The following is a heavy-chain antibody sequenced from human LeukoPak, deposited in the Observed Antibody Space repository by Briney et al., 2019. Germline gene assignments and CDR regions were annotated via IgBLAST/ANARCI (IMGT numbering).Heavy chain of an antibody. CDR1: GGSISSYY. D-gene: IGHD3-16*01. V-gene: IGHV4-4*07. CDR2: IYTSGST. Sequence: SETLSLTCTVSGGSISSYYWSWIRQPAGKGLEWIGRIYTSGSTNYNPSLKSRVTMSVDTSKNQFSLKLSSVTAADTAVYYCAREGSLAPPILLLDYYYMDVWGKGTTVTVSS. CDR3: AREGSLAPPILLLDYYYMDV. J-gene: IGHJ6*03.